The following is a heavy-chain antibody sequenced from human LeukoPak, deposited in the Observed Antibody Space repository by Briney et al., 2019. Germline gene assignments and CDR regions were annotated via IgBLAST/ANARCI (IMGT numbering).Heavy chain of an antibody. D-gene: IGHD3-10*01. CDR1: GFTFSSYW. Sequence: GGSLRLSCADSGFTFSSYWMNWVRQAPGKGLVWVSRIASDGSSTTYADSVKGRFSISRDNAKNTLYLQMNSLRVDDTAVYYCATGGFTYGDNWGQGTLVTVSS. J-gene: IGHJ4*02. V-gene: IGHV3-74*01. CDR3: ATGGFTYGDN. CDR2: IASDGSST.